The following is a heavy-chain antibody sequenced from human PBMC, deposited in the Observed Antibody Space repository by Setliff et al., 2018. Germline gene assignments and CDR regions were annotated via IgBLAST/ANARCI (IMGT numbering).Heavy chain of an antibody. CDR2: IYYSGST. CDR3: AGYSGYGGDDY. J-gene: IGHJ4*02. CDR1: GGSISSSSYY. Sequence: PSETLSLTCTVSGGSISSSSYYWGWIRQPPGKGLEWIGSIYYSGSTYYNPSLKSRVTISVDTSKNQFSLKLSSVTAADTAVYYCAGYSGYGGDDYWGQGTLVTSPQ. V-gene: IGHV4-39*01. D-gene: IGHD5-12*01.